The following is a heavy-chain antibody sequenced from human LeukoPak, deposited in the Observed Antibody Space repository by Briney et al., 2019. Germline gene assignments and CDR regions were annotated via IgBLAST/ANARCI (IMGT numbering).Heavy chain of an antibody. CDR2: INPSGGST. V-gene: IGHV1-46*01. Sequence: SVKLSCKASGYTFTSYYMHWVRQAPGQGLEWMGIINPSGGSTSYAQKFQGRVTMTRDTSTSTVYMELSSLRSEDTAVYYCARGPDIVVPGGAFDYWGQGTMAADSS. D-gene: IGHD2-2*01. CDR3: ARGPDIVVPGGAFDY. J-gene: IGHJ4*02. CDR1: GYTFTSYY.